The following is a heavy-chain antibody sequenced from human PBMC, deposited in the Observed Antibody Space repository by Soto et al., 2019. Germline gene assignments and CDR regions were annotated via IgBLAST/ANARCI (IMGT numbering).Heavy chain of an antibody. V-gene: IGHV3-23*01. CDR3: AKSDTNTIFGVVLYYYGMDV. D-gene: IGHD3-3*01. J-gene: IGHJ6*02. Sequence: PGGSLRLSCAASGFTFSSYAMSWVRQAPGKGLEWVSAISGSGGSTYYADSVKGRFTISRDNSKNTLYLQMNSLRAEDTAVYYCAKSDTNTIFGVVLYYYGMDVWGQGTTVTVSS. CDR2: ISGSGGST. CDR1: GFTFSSYA.